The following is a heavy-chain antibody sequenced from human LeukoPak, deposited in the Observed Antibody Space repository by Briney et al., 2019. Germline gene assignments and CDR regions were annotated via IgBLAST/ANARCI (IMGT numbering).Heavy chain of an antibody. CDR1: GASISSSSRADYFF. Sequence: SETLSLTCTVSGASISSSSRADYFFWGWIRQAPGKGLEWIGSIDYSGHTYYNPSLKTRATISVETPKNQFSLSLRSVTAADTAVYYCARPLYNSWDRFDPWGQGTLITVSS. CDR3: ARPLYNSWDRFDP. D-gene: IGHD3-16*01. J-gene: IGHJ5*02. V-gene: IGHV4-39*01. CDR2: IDYSGHT.